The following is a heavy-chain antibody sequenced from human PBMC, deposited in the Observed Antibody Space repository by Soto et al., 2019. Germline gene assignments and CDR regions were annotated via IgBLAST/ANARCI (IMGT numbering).Heavy chain of an antibody. CDR2: IYHSGST. V-gene: IGHV4-38-2*02. J-gene: IGHJ4*02. Sequence: WETPSRTFSVWGYAISTVFNWRCIRQPPGKGLEWIGSIYHSGSTYYNLSLKSRVTISADTSKNQISLKLISVTAADTALYYCARDWSTGLYHFDSRGQGTLVTVSS. D-gene: IGHD3-3*01. CDR3: ARDWSTGLYHFDS. CDR1: GYAISTVFN.